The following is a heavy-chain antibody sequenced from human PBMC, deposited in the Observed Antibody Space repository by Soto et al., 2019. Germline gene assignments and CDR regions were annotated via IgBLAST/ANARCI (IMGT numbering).Heavy chain of an antibody. CDR1: GYTFSNYD. CDR3: AKVSRKGSAIEFEY. Sequence: QVQLVQSGAELKKPGASVKVSCKASGYTFSNYDMNWVRQATGQGPAWIGWVNPNNGNTGYAQKFQGRVTLTTDISTPTAYTELPSLRSEDTASYYCAKVSRKGSAIEFEYWGQGTVITVSS. V-gene: IGHV1-8*01. J-gene: IGHJ4*02. CDR2: VNPNNGNT. D-gene: IGHD2-2*02.